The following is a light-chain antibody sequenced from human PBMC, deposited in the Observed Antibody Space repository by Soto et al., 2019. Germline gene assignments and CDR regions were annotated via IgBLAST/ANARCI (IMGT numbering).Light chain of an antibody. CDR1: QRLSSDY. V-gene: IGKV3-20*01. Sequence: IVLTQSPGTLSLSPGDRATLSCKASQRLSSDYLSWYQQKPGQAPRLLIYAASSRATGIPDRFSGSGSGTEFTLTISRLEPDDFAVYYCQQYGSSWTFGQGTKVDIK. CDR3: QQYGSSWT. CDR2: AAS. J-gene: IGKJ1*01.